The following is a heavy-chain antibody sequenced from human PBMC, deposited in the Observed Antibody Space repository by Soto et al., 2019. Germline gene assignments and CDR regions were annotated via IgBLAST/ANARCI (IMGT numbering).Heavy chain of an antibody. J-gene: IGHJ3*02. D-gene: IGHD5-12*01. Sequence: GASVKVSCKAPGYTFTSYYMHWVRQAPGQGLEWMGIINPSGGSTSYAQKFQGRVTMTRDTSTSTVYMELSSLRSEDTAVYYCTLRSHAFDIWGQGTMVTVSS. CDR3: TLRSHAFDI. CDR1: GYTFTSYY. V-gene: IGHV1-46*01. CDR2: INPSGGST.